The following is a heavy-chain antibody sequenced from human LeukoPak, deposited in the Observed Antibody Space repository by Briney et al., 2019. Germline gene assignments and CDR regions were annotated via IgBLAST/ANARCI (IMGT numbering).Heavy chain of an antibody. D-gene: IGHD5-18*01. J-gene: IGHJ4*02. V-gene: IGHV3-30*18. Sequence: GGSLRLSCAASGFTFSSYGMHWVRQAPGKGLEWVAVISYDGSNKYYADSVKGRFTISRDNSKNTLYLQMNSLRAEDTAVYYCAKDRIQLWLQGLYYFDYWGQGTLVTVSS. CDR3: AKDRIQLWLQGLYYFDY. CDR2: ISYDGSNK. CDR1: GFTFSSYG.